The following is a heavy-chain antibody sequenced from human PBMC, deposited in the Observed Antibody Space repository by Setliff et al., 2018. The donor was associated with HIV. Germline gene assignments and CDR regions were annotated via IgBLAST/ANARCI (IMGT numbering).Heavy chain of an antibody. Sequence: SETLSLTCTVSGVSTSSTSHYWGWIRQPPGKGLEWIGYIFYTGSTYYSPSLKSRVTISVDTSKNHFSLKLNSVTAADTAVYYCSRSQGIGNYYMDVWGTGTTVTVSS. J-gene: IGHJ6*03. D-gene: IGHD2-15*01. V-gene: IGHV4-39*02. CDR2: IFYTGST. CDR3: SRSQGIGNYYMDV. CDR1: GVSTSSTSHY.